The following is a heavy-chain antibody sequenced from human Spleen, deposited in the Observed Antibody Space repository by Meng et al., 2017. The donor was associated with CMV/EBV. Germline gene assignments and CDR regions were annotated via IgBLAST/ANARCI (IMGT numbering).Heavy chain of an antibody. CDR2: IVASGDTT. CDR1: GLPFSTYA. J-gene: IGHJ4*02. Sequence: GESLKISCETSGLPFSTYAMSWVRQAPGKGLQWVSAIVASGDTTFYADSVKGRFTISRDNSRNTVYLQMNSLRGEDTAIYYCAKIRAVWDYFHYWGQGALVTVSS. D-gene: IGHD3-10*01. CDR3: AKIRAVWDYFHY. V-gene: IGHV3-23*01.